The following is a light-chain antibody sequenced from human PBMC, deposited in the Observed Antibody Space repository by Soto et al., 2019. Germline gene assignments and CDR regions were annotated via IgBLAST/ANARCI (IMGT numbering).Light chain of an antibody. J-gene: IGLJ1*01. CDR1: SSDVGGYNY. CDR2: EVY. Sequence: QSALTQPRSVSGSPGQSVTISCTGTSSDVGGYNYVSWYQHYPGRAPKLMIFEVYLRPSGVPDRFSGSKSGNTASLTISGLQAEDEADYYCCSHAGTYNYVFGTGTKVNVL. V-gene: IGLV2-11*01. CDR3: CSHAGTYNYV.